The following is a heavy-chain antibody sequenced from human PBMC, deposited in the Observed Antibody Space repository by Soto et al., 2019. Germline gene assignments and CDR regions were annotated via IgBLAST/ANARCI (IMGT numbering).Heavy chain of an antibody. D-gene: IGHD1-26*01. J-gene: IGHJ4*02. CDR1: GFTFSCHA. Sequence: QVQLVESGGVVVQPGPSLRLSCAASGFTFSCHAMHWVRQAPGKGLYWVAAISNDGTYRVYADSVKGRFTMSRDNSNNTVHLQMDSLRVEDTAVYKCGIDVAVGGTRGTIVYWSQGTQITGSS. CDR2: ISNDGTYR. V-gene: IGHV3-30-3*01. CDR3: GIDVAVGGTRGTIVY.